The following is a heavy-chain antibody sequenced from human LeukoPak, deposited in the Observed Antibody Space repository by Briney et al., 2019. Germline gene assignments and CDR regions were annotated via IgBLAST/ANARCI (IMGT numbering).Heavy chain of an antibody. D-gene: IGHD6-19*01. CDR2: INTDGTVT. V-gene: IGHV3-74*01. CDR1: GFTFSKYW. CDR3: ATKQWLAPPPDS. Sequence: GGSLRLSCAASGFTFSKYWMLWVRQAPGKGLESASRINTDGTVTTYADSVKGRFTVSRDNADDTMFLQMNSVRDEDTAVYYCATKQWLAPPPDSWGQGTPVTVSS. J-gene: IGHJ4*02.